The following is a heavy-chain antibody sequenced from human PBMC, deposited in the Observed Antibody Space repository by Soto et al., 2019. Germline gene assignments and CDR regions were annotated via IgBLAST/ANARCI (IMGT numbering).Heavy chain of an antibody. CDR1: GFTFTSSA. Sequence: SVKVSCKASGFTFTSSAMQWVRQARGQRLEWIGWIVVGSGNTNYAQKFQERVTITRDMSTSTAYMELSSLRSEDTAVYYCAAEHCSGGSCYSGPHAFDIWGQGTMVTVSS. CDR2: IVVGSGNT. V-gene: IGHV1-58*02. J-gene: IGHJ3*02. D-gene: IGHD2-15*01. CDR3: AAEHCSGGSCYSGPHAFDI.